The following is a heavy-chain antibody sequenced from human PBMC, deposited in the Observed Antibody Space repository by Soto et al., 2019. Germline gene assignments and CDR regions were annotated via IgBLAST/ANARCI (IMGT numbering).Heavy chain of an antibody. CDR1: GGSISSYY. V-gene: IGHV4-59*08. Sequence: SETLSLTCTVSGGSISSYYWSWIRQPPGKGLEWIGYIYYSGSTNYNPSQKSRVTISEDTSKNQFSLKMSSVTAADTAVYYCGRQGGYDFWSGFRTLYNWFDPWGQGTLVTVSS. D-gene: IGHD3-3*01. CDR3: GRQGGYDFWSGFRTLYNWFDP. CDR2: IYYSGST. J-gene: IGHJ5*02.